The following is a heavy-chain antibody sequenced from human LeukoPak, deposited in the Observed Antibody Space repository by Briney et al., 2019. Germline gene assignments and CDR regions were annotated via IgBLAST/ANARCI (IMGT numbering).Heavy chain of an antibody. CDR2: IYSGGRT. CDR1: GITVSSVH. Sequence: PGGSLRLSCAASGITVSSVHMSWVRQAPGQGLEWVSFIYSGGRTYYADSVKGRFSISRDNSKNTLYLQMNSLRAEDTAVYYCAGSSPFGTTNFWSQGTLVTVSS. J-gene: IGHJ4*02. D-gene: IGHD1-7*01. V-gene: IGHV3-66*01. CDR3: AGSSPFGTTNF.